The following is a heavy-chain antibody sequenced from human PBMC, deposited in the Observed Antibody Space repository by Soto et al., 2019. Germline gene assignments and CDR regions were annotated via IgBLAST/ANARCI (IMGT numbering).Heavy chain of an antibody. V-gene: IGHV3-72*01. Sequence: EVQLVESGGGLVQPGGSLRLSCAASGFTFSDNYMDWVRQAPWKGLEWVGRTRNKANSYTTEYAASVKGRFTISRDDSKNSLYLQMNSLKTEDTAVYYCARGMVRGAYYYYGMDVWGQGTTVTVSS. CDR2: TRNKANSYTT. D-gene: IGHD3-10*01. CDR3: ARGMVRGAYYYYGMDV. CDR1: GFTFSDNY. J-gene: IGHJ6*02.